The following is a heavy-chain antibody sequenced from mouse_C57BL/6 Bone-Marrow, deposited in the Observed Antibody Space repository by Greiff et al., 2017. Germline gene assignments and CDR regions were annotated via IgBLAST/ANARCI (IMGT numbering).Heavy chain of an antibody. CDR1: GYSFTGYY. V-gene: IGHV1-42*01. D-gene: IGHD2-3*01. CDR2: INPSTGGT. J-gene: IGHJ3*01. CDR3: AGEWLLPPAY. Sequence: VQLQQSGPELVKPGASVKISCKASGYSFTGYYMNWVKQSPEKSLEWIGEINPSTGGTTYNQKFKAKATLTVDKSSSTAYMQLKSLTSEDSAVYYCAGEWLLPPAYWGQGTLVTVSA.